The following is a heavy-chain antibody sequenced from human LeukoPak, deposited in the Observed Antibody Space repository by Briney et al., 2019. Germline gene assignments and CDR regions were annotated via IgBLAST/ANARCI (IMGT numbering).Heavy chain of an antibody. CDR2: INPNSGGT. CDR1: GYTFTGYY. CDR3: ARGSRFLEWSSTPLDY. J-gene: IGHJ4*02. D-gene: IGHD3-3*01. Sequence: ASVKVSCKASGYTFTGYYMHWERQAPGQWLEWMGRINPNSGGTNYAQKFQGRVTMTRDTSISTAYMELSRLRSDDTAVYYCARGSRFLEWSSTPLDYWGQGTLVTVSS. V-gene: IGHV1-2*06.